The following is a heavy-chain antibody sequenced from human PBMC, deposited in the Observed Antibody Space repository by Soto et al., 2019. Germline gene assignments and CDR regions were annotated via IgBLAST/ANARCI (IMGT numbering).Heavy chain of an antibody. V-gene: IGHV1-2*02. Sequence: QVQLVQSGAEVKKPGASVKVSCKASGYTFTAYYMHWVRQAPGQGLEWMGWINPNNGVTNFAQKFQGRITMTRDTSITTTYMELSRLRSDDTAVYYCARDLMFDSSSWPLDFWGQGTLVTVSS. J-gene: IGHJ4*02. D-gene: IGHD6-13*01. CDR3: ARDLMFDSSSWPLDF. CDR1: GYTFTAYY. CDR2: INPNNGVT.